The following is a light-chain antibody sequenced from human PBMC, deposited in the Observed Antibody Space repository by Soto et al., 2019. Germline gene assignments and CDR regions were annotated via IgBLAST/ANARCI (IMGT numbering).Light chain of an antibody. J-gene: IGLJ3*02. Sequence: QSALTQPPSVSGAPGQRVTISCTGSSSNIGAGYDVHWYQQLPGTAPKLLIYGNSNRPSGVPDRFSSSKYGTSASLAITGLPAEDEADYYCQSYDSSLSGWVFGGGTKLTVL. CDR2: GNS. CDR1: SSNIGAGYD. CDR3: QSYDSSLSGWV. V-gene: IGLV1-40*01.